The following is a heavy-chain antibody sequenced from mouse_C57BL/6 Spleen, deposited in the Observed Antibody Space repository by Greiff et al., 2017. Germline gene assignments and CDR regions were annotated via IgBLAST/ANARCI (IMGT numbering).Heavy chain of an antibody. V-gene: IGHV5-17*01. D-gene: IGHD1-1*01. CDR2: ISSGSSTI. J-gene: IGHJ1*03. CDR1: GFTFSDYG. Sequence: EVMLVESGGGLVKPGGSLKLSCAASGFTFSDYGMHWVRQAPEKGLEWVAYISSGSSTIYYADTVKGRFTISRDNAKNTLFLQMTSLRSEDTAMYYCARSHDYGSSYGYFDVWGTGTTVTVSS. CDR3: ARSHDYGSSYGYFDV.